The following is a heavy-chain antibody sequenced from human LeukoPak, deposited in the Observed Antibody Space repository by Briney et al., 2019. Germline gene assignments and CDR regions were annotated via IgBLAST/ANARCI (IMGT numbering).Heavy chain of an antibody. V-gene: IGHV4-34*01. Sequence: SETLSLTCAVYGGSFSGYYWSWIRQPPGKGLEWIGEINHSGSTNYNPSLKSRVTISVDTSKNQFSLKLSSVTAADTAVYYCARGTKLRFLEWLFYYYGMDVWGQGTTVTVSS. CDR1: GGSFSGYY. J-gene: IGHJ6*02. CDR3: ARGTKLRFLEWLFYYYGMDV. CDR2: INHSGST. D-gene: IGHD3-3*01.